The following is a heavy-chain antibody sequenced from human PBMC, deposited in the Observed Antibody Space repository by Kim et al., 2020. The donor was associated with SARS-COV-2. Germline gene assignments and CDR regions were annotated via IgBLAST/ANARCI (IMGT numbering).Heavy chain of an antibody. CDR2: INHSGST. CDR3: ARGGSVLLWFGELLRFDH. Sequence: SETLSLTCAVYGGSFSGYYWSWIRQPPGKGLEWIGEINHSGSTNYNPSLKSRVTISVDTSKNQFSLKLSSVTAADTAVYYCARGGSVLLWFGELLRFDHWGQGTLVTVSS. D-gene: IGHD3-10*01. V-gene: IGHV4-34*01. CDR1: GGSFSGYY. J-gene: IGHJ5*02.